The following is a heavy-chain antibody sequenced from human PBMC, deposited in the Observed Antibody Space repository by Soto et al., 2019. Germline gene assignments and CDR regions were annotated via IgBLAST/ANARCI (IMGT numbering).Heavy chain of an antibody. CDR1: GGTFSSYA. J-gene: IGHJ4*02. CDR2: IIPIFGTA. CDR3: ARLYYYGSGSYYLNRGYYFDY. V-gene: IGHV1-69*12. D-gene: IGHD3-10*01. Sequence: QVQLMQSGAEVKKPGSSVKVSCKASGGTFSSYAISWVRQAPGQGLEWMGGIIPIFGTANYAQKFQGRVTITADESPSTAYMELSSLRSEDTAVYYCARLYYYGSGSYYLNRGYYFDYWGQGTLVTVSS.